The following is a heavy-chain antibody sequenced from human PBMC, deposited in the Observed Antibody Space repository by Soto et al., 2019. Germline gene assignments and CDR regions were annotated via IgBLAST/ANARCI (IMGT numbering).Heavy chain of an antibody. CDR1: SGSISGYY. CDR2: IHYSGNP. CDR3: ARGYLGDDWYYYFDN. Sequence: QVQLQESGPGLLKPSETLSLTCTVPSGSISGYYWGWIRQPPGEGLEWIGYIHYSGNPHYNPSLTSRVARSVVTSRSQFSLRLSSVTAADTAVYYCARGYLGDDWYYYFDNWGQGALVTVSS. J-gene: IGHJ4*02. D-gene: IGHD2-21*01. V-gene: IGHV4-59*01.